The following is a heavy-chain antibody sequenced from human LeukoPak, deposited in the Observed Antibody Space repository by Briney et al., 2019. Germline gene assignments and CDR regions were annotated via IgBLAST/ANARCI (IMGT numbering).Heavy chain of an antibody. Sequence: ASVKVSCKASGYTFTCYYMHWVRQAPGQGIEWMGWINPNSGGTNYAQKFQGRVTMTRDTSISTAYMELSRLRSDDTAVYYCYSAAISYYYYMDVWGKGTTVTVSS. CDR3: YSAAISYYYYMDV. D-gene: IGHD2-2*02. CDR1: GYTFTCYY. J-gene: IGHJ6*03. V-gene: IGHV1-2*02. CDR2: INPNSGGT.